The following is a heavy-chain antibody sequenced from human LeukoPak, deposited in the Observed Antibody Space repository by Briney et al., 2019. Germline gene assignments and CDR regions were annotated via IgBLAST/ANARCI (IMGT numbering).Heavy chain of an antibody. CDR3: AKGVRGDGYNYFYFDY. CDR1: GFTFSSYA. CDR2: ISGSGGST. V-gene: IGHV3-23*01. Sequence: GGSLRLSCAASGFTFSSYAMSWVRQAPGKGLEWVSAISGSGGSTYYADSVKGRFTISRDNSKNTLYLQMNSLRAEDTAVYYCAKGVRGDGYNYFYFDYWGQGTLVTVSS. D-gene: IGHD5-24*01. J-gene: IGHJ4*02.